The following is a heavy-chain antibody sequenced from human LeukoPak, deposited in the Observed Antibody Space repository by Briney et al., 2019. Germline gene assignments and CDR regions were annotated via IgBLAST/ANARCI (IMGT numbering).Heavy chain of an antibody. D-gene: IGHD3-16*02. CDR3: AKDIQLST. J-gene: IGHJ3*01. CDR1: EFTFSVAA. CDR2: IGASCEGT. V-gene: IGHV3-23*01. Sequence: PGGTLILTCAASEFTFSVAAMTWVRQAPRPGLGLVSLIGASCEGTYYANSVKGRFTISRDNSRTTLSLQMNRLRVEDTAMYFGAKDIQLSTWGLGTMVTVSS.